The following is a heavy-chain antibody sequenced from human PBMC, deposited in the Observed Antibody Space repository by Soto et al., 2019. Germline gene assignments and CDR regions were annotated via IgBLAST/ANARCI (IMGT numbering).Heavy chain of an antibody. Sequence: PGESLKISCEGSGYNFAASWIAWLRQMPGKGPVWMGIIYPANSDTRYNPSFRGQVTISADKSINTAFLQWDSLRASDSAMYYCAASQGYAGSCCFDYWGQGTLVTVAS. J-gene: IGHJ4*02. CDR2: IYPANSDT. D-gene: IGHD2-15*01. V-gene: IGHV5-51*01. CDR3: AASQGYAGSCCFDY. CDR1: GYNFAASW.